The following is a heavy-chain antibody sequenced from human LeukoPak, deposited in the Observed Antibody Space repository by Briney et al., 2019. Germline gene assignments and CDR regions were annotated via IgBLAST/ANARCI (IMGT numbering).Heavy chain of an antibody. Sequence: GGSLRLSCAASGFTFDDYAMHWVRQAPGKGLEWVSGISWNSGSIDYADSVKGRFTISRDNAKNTLYLQMNSLRAEDTAIFFCARERCIGTSCSRGMDVWGQGTTVTVSS. D-gene: IGHD2-2*01. V-gene: IGHV3-9*01. CDR1: GFTFDDYA. J-gene: IGHJ6*02. CDR3: ARERCIGTSCSRGMDV. CDR2: ISWNSGSI.